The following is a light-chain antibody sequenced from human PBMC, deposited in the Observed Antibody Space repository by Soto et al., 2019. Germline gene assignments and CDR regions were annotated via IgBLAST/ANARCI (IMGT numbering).Light chain of an antibody. V-gene: IGKV1-5*03. CDR1: QSVSDW. J-gene: IGKJ1*01. CDR2: KAS. Sequence: DIQMTQSPSTVSASVGDRVTITCRASQSVSDWLAWYQQKPGKAPKLLIYKASSLNSGVPSRFSGSGSGTEFTLTISSLQPDDFATYYCQEYGGRWTFGQGTKVEIK. CDR3: QEYGGRWT.